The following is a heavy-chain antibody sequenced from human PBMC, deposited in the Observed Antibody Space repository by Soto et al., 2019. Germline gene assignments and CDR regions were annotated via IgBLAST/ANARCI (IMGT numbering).Heavy chain of an antibody. Sequence: PGESLKISCKGSGYSFTSYWIGWVRQMPGKGLEWMGIIYPGDSDTRYSPSFQGQVTISADKSISTAYLQWSSLKASDTAMYYCASAKVPAALLRETNYYYYYVIDFWGQGTTVTGSS. J-gene: IGHJ6*02. D-gene: IGHD2-2*01. V-gene: IGHV5-51*01. CDR2: IYPGDSDT. CDR3: ASAKVPAALLRETNYYYYYVIDF. CDR1: GYSFTSYW.